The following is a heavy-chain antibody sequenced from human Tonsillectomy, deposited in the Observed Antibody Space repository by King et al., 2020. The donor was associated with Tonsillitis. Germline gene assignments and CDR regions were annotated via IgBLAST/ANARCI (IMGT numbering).Heavy chain of an antibody. CDR3: ARAPPTVAVAGTRYYYYYGMDV. J-gene: IGHJ6*02. CDR1: GGSISSGDDY. V-gene: IGHV4-30-4*01. Sequence: LQLQESGPGLVKPSQTLSLTCTVSGGSISSGDDYWSWIRQTPGKGLEWIGYIYYSGSTYYNLSLKSRVTISVDTSKTQFSLKLSSVTAADTAVYYCARAPPTVAVAGTRYYYYYGMDVWGQGTTVTVSS. D-gene: IGHD6-19*01. CDR2: IYYSGST.